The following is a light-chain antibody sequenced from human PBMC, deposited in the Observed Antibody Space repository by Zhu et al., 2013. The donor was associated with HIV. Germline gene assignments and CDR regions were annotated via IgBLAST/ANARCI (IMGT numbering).Light chain of an antibody. J-gene: IGKJ1*01. V-gene: IGKV4-1*01. CDR1: QSVFYSSNNNNY. CDR2: WAS. CDR3: MQATQFPRT. Sequence: DIVMTQSPDSLAVSLGERATINCKSSQSVFYSSNNNNYLAWYQHKPGQPPKLLIYWASTRESGVPDRFSGSGSGTNFTLKISRVEAEDVGVYYCMQATQFPRTFGQGTKVEIK.